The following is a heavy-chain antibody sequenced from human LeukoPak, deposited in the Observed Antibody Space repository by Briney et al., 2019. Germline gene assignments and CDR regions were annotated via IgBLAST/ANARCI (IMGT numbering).Heavy chain of an antibody. V-gene: IGHV4-30-2*01. D-gene: IGHD6-13*01. CDR2: IYHSGST. Sequence: PSQTLPLTCTVSGGSISSGGYYWSWIRQPPGKGLEWIGYIYHSGSTYYNPSLKSRVTISVDRSKNQFSLKLSSVTAADTAVYYCARIYSSSPNFDYWGQGTLVTVSS. CDR3: ARIYSSSPNFDY. J-gene: IGHJ4*02. CDR1: GGSISSGGYY.